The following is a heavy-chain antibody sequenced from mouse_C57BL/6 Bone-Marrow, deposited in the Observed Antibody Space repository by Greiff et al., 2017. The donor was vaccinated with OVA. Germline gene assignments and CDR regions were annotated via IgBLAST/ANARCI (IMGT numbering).Heavy chain of an antibody. V-gene: IGHV1-59*01. Sequence: VQLKQPGAELVRPGTSVKLSCKASGYTFTSYWMHWVKQRPGQGLEWIGVIDPSDSYTNYNQKFKGKATLTLDTSSSTAYMQLSSLTSEDSAVYYCARSHYVGFTGYFDVWGTGTTVTVSS. CDR1: GYTFTSYW. CDR3: ARSHYVGFTGYFDV. J-gene: IGHJ1*03. CDR2: IDPSDSYT. D-gene: IGHD1-1*02.